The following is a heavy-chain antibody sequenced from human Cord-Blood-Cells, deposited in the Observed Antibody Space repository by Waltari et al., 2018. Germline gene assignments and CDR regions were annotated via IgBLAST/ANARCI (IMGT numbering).Heavy chain of an antibody. Sequence: QVQLVQSGAEVKKPGSSVKVSCKASGGTFSSYAISWVRQAPGQGLEWMGGIRPICGTANDAQKFQGRVTITADESTSTAYMELSSLRSEDTAVYYCARRGKGFWSGGDNNWFDPWGQGTLVTVSS. J-gene: IGHJ5*02. D-gene: IGHD3-3*01. CDR2: IRPICGTA. CDR1: GGTFSSYA. CDR3: ARRGKGFWSGGDNNWFDP. V-gene: IGHV1-69*01.